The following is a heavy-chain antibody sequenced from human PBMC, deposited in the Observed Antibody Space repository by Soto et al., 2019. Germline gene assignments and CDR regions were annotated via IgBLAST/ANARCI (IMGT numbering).Heavy chain of an antibody. CDR3: AHRRTYGSGSYSFGY. CDR2: IYWDDDK. D-gene: IGHD3-10*01. J-gene: IGHJ4*02. V-gene: IGHV2-5*02. CDR1: GFSLSTSVVG. Sequence: QITLKESGPTLVKPTQTLTLTCTFSGFSLSTSVVGVAWIRQPPGKALEWLALIYWDDDKRYSPSLKSRLTITKDTSKTQVVLTMTNMDPVDTATYYCAHRRTYGSGSYSFGYWGQGTLVTVSS.